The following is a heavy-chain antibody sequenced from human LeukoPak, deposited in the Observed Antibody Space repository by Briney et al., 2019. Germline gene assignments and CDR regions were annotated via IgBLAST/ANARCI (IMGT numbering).Heavy chain of an antibody. CDR2: IYYSGST. CDR1: GGSISSYY. Sequence: SETLSLTCTVSGGSISSYYWSWIRQPPGKGLEWIGYIYYSGSTNYNPSLKSRVTISVDTSKTQFSRKLSSVTAADTAVYYCARGTGGVIAPFDYWGQGTLVTVSS. V-gene: IGHV4-59*01. CDR3: ARGTGGVIAPFDY. D-gene: IGHD3-16*02. J-gene: IGHJ4*02.